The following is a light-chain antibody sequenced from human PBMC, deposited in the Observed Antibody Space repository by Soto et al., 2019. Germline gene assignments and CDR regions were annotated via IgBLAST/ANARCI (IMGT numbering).Light chain of an antibody. V-gene: IGKV1-5*01. CDR1: QSISNW. Sequence: DIQMTQSPSTLSASVGDRVTITCRASQSISNWLAWYQQKPGKAPNLLIYDASSLESGVPSRFSGSGSGTEFTLTITSLQPEDFATYHCLQDNRYPLTFGGGTKVEI. CDR2: DAS. CDR3: LQDNRYPLT. J-gene: IGKJ4*01.